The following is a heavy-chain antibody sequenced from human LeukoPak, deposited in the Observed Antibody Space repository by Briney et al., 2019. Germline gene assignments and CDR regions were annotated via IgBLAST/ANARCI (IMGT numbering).Heavy chain of an antibody. J-gene: IGHJ3*02. CDR1: GFTFSSYG. CDR3: AKLLTTVENDAFDI. CDR2: ISYDGSNK. V-gene: IGHV3-30*18. Sequence: PGRSLRLSCAASGFTFSSYGMHWVRQAPGKGLEWVAVISYDGSNKYYADSVKGRFTNSRDNSKNTLYLQMNSLRAEDTAVYYCAKLLTTVENDAFDIWGQGTMVTVSS. D-gene: IGHD4-23*01.